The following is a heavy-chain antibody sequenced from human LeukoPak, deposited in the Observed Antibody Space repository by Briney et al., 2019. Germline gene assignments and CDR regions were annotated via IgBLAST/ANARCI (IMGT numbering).Heavy chain of an antibody. CDR1: GFTFSSYE. Sequence: GGSLRLSCAASGFTFSSYEMNRVRQAPGKGLEWVSYISSSGSTIYYADSVKGRFTISRDNAKNSLYLQMNSLRAEDTAVYYCARSPPPHAARGWFDPWGQGTLVTVSS. J-gene: IGHJ5*02. V-gene: IGHV3-48*03. CDR2: ISSSGSTI. CDR3: ARSPPPHAARGWFDP. D-gene: IGHD3-10*01.